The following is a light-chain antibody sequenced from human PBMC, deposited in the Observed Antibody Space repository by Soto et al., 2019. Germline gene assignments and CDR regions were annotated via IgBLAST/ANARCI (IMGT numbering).Light chain of an antibody. CDR2: GAS. Sequence: EIVMTQSPATLSVSPGERATLSCRASQSVSSNLAWYQQKPGQAPRLLIYGASTRATGIPAGFSGSGSGTDFTLTISSLLSEDFAVYYCQQYSNWPPWTFGQGTKVEIK. CDR3: QQYSNWPPWT. J-gene: IGKJ1*01. CDR1: QSVSSN. V-gene: IGKV3-15*01.